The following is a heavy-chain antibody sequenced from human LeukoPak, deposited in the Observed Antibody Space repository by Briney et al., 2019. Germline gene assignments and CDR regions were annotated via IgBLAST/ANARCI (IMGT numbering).Heavy chain of an antibody. J-gene: IGHJ5*02. CDR1: GGSGSDY. CDR2: IYYSGST. Sequence: TSETLSLTCIASGGSGSDYWGWIRQPPGRGLEWIGSIYYSGSTYYNPSLKSRVTISVDTSKNQFSLKLSSVTDADTAVYYCARHLRYFDWLSTFDPWGQGALVTVSS. CDR3: ARHLRYFDWLSTFDP. D-gene: IGHD3-9*01. V-gene: IGHV4-39*01.